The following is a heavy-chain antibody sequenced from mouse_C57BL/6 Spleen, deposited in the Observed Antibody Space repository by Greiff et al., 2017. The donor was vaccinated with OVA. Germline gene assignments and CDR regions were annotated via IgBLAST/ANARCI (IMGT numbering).Heavy chain of an antibody. CDR2: ISYDGSN. V-gene: IGHV3-6*01. CDR1: GYSITSGYY. J-gene: IGHJ4*01. CDR3: ARGGGSYYAMDY. Sequence: ESGPGLVKPSQSLSLTCSVTGYSITSGYYWNWIRQFPGNKLEWMGYISYDGSNNYNPSLKNRISITRDTSKNQFFLKLNSVTTEDTATYYCARGGGSYYAMDYWGQGTSVTVSS.